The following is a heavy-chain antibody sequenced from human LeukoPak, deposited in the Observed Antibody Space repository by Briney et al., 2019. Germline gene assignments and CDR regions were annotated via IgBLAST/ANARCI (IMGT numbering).Heavy chain of an antibody. CDR2: TRYDGSNT. CDR1: GFTFSSHG. J-gene: IGHJ1*01. V-gene: IGHV3-30*02. Sequence: GGSLRLSCAASGFTFSSHGMHWVRQAPGKGLEWVAFTRYDGSNTYYADSVKGRFTISRDNSKNTLYLQMSSLRAEDTGVYYCAKAEAAYSCAPWGQGTLVTVSS. D-gene: IGHD2-21*01. CDR3: AKAEAAYSCAP.